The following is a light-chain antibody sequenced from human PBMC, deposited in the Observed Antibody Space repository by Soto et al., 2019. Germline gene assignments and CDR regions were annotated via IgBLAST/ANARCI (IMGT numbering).Light chain of an antibody. J-gene: IGLJ2*01. CDR3: SSYVGSSTLV. Sequence: QSAPTQPPSASGSPGQSATISCTGTSSDVGGYNYVSWYQQYPGKAPKLIIYKVSRRPSGVHDRFSGSKAGNTASLTFSVLQAEDEADYYCSSYVGSSTLVFGGGNKLTVL. V-gene: IGLV2-8*01. CDR1: SSDVGGYNY. CDR2: KVS.